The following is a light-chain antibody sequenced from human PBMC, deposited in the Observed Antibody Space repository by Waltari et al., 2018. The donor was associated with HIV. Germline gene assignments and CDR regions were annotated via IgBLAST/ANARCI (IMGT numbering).Light chain of an antibody. CDR3: QQSYNTAVA. Sequence: DIQMTQSPSSLSASVGDRVTITCRASQSVDTFLDRYQHKPGKAPKLLNYGASTWQSEVPSRVSGSGSRTDFNLTISRLQPEEYATDYGQQSYNTAVAFGGGTKVEMK. CDR1: QSVDTF. V-gene: IGKV1-39*01. J-gene: IGKJ4*01. CDR2: GAS.